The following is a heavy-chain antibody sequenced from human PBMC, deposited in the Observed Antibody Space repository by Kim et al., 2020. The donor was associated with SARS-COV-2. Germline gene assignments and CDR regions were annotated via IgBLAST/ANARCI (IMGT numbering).Heavy chain of an antibody. Sequence: SETLSLTCAVSGGSISSSNWWSWVRQPPGKGLEWIGEIYHSGSTNYNPSLKSRVTISVDKSKNQFSLKLSSVTAADTAVYYCAISAAAGTGYNWFDPWGQGTLVTVSS. CDR3: AISAAAGTGYNWFDP. J-gene: IGHJ5*02. CDR2: IYHSGST. CDR1: GGSISSSNW. V-gene: IGHV4-4*02. D-gene: IGHD6-13*01.